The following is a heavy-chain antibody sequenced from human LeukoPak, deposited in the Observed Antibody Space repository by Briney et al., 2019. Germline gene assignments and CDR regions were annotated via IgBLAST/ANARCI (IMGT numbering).Heavy chain of an antibody. J-gene: IGHJ4*02. CDR3: ARGHDYGDFYFDY. V-gene: IGHV4-59*08. CDR2: MYYSGST. CDR1: GGSISSYY. Sequence: SETLSLTGTVSGGSISSYYWSWIRQPPGKRLEWIGYMYYSGSTNYNPSLESRVTISVDTSKNQFSLKLSSVTAADTAVYYCARGHDYGDFYFDYWGQGTLVTVSS. D-gene: IGHD4-17*01.